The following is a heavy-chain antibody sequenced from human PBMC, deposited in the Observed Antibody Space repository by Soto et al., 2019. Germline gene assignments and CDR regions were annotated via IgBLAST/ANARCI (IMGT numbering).Heavy chain of an antibody. V-gene: IGHV3-23*01. D-gene: IGHD6-19*01. Sequence: GGSLRLSCAASGFTFSSYAMSWVRQAPGKGLEWVSAISGSGGSTYYADSVKGRFTISRDNSKNTLYLQMNSLRAEDTAVYYCAKGVYSSGWYDYFDYWGQGTLVTVSS. CDR2: ISGSGGST. J-gene: IGHJ4*02. CDR1: GFTFSSYA. CDR3: AKGVYSSGWYDYFDY.